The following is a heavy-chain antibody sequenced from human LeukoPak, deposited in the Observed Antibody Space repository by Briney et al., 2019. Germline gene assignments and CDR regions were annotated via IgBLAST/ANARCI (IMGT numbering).Heavy chain of an antibody. J-gene: IGHJ4*02. Sequence: GGSLRLSCAGSGFTFSDYYMSWIRQAPGKGLEWLSYISSSGSAIYYAASVKGRFTISRDNAENSLFLQMNSLRAEDTAVYYCASPHCGGDCPIDYWGQGTLVTVSS. CDR1: GFTFSDYY. V-gene: IGHV3-11*04. CDR3: ASPHCGGDCPIDY. D-gene: IGHD2-21*02. CDR2: ISSSGSAI.